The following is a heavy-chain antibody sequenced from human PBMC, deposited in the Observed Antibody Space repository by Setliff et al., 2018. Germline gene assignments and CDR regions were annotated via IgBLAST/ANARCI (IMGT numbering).Heavy chain of an antibody. D-gene: IGHD3-10*01. Sequence: SETLSLTCAVYGGSFSHYYWNWIRQPPWKGLEWIGEINHSGTTNYNPSLKSRVTISVDTSKNQFSLKLSSVTAADTAVYYCARSLSSGSYWNSRPFYSDYWGQGTLVTVSS. V-gene: IGHV4-34*01. CDR3: ARSLSSGSYWNSRPFYSDY. CDR1: GGSFSHYY. CDR2: INHSGTT. J-gene: IGHJ4*02.